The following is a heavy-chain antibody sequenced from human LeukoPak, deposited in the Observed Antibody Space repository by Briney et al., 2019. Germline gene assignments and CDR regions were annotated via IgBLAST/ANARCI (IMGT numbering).Heavy chain of an antibody. CDR2: IGSSGSPT. J-gene: IGHJ6*02. CDR1: GFAFSSYN. D-gene: IGHD6-19*01. CDR3: ARRPYSAPSGRLSDV. Sequence: GGSLRLSCAASGFAFSSYNMNWVRQAPGKGLEWIAYIGSSGSPTHYADSVGGRFTISRDNAKNSLYLQMNSLRDEDTAVYFCARRPYSAPSGRLSDVWGQGTTVTVSS. V-gene: IGHV3-48*02.